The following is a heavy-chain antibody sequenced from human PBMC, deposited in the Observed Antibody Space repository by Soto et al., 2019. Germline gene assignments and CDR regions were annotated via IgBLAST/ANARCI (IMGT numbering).Heavy chain of an antibody. J-gene: IGHJ4*02. D-gene: IGHD3-16*01. V-gene: IGHV3-30*03. CDR3: ARWGTTGGLDF. CDR1: GFTFRSFV. Sequence: QVQLVESGGGVVQPGTSLRLYCVGSGFTFRSFVIHWVRQAPGKGLEWVALTSYDGSNAYYGDSVKGRFTISRDNSKNIVDLQMDSLRVEDTALYYCARWGTTGGLDFWGQGTLVSVSS. CDR2: TSYDGSNA.